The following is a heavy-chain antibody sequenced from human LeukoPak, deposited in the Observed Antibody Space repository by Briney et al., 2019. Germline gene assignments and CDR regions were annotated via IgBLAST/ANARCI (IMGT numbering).Heavy chain of an antibody. Sequence: SETLSLTCTVSGGSISSGGYYWSWIRQPPGKGLEWIGYIYYSGRTNYNPSLKSRVTISVDTSKNQFSLRLTSVTAADAAVYYCASGVRYYYDTSEFYFDYWGQGTLVTVSS. CDR2: IYYSGRT. V-gene: IGHV4-61*08. CDR1: GGSISSGGYY. CDR3: ASGVRYYYDTSEFYFDY. J-gene: IGHJ4*02. D-gene: IGHD3-22*01.